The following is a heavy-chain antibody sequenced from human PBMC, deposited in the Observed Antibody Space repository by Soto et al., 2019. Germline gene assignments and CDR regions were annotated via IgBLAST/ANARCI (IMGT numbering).Heavy chain of an antibody. CDR3: AKMGVDYDILTGYCYFDY. CDR2: ISGSGGST. Sequence: PGGSLRLSCAASGFTFSSYAMSWVRQAPGKGLEWVSAISGSGGSTYYADSVKGRFTISRDNSKNTLYLQMNSLRAEDTAVYYCAKMGVDYDILTGYCYFDYWGQGTLVTVSS. D-gene: IGHD3-9*01. V-gene: IGHV3-23*01. J-gene: IGHJ4*02. CDR1: GFTFSSYA.